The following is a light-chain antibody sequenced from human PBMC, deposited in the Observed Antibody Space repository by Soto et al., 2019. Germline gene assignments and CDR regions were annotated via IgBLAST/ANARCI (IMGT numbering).Light chain of an antibody. CDR1: SSEVGGSNR. J-gene: IGLJ1*01. Sequence: QSALTQPPSVSGSLGQSVTISCTGTSSEVGGSNRVSWYQQPPGTAPKFMIYEVSNRPSGVPDRFSGSRSGNTASLTISGLQAEDEADYYCSSYTGSSTYGFGTGTKVTVL. V-gene: IGLV2-18*02. CDR3: SSYTGSSTYG. CDR2: EVS.